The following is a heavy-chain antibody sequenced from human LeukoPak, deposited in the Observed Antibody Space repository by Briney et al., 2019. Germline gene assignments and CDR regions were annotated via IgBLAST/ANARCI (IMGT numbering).Heavy chain of an antibody. CDR3: ARVGGWYRYFFDY. CDR1: GYTFTNYH. CDR2: ITPSDGST. D-gene: IGHD6-19*01. V-gene: IGHV1-46*01. Sequence: ASVKVSCKASGYTFTNYHMHWVRQAPGQGLEWMGMITPSDGSTNYAQKFQGRVIMTRDMSTSTVYMELSSLRSEDTAVYYCARVGGWYRYFFDYWGQGTLLTVSS. J-gene: IGHJ4*02.